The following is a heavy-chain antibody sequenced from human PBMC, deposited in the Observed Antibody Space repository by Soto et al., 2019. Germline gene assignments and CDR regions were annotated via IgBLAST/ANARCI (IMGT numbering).Heavy chain of an antibody. CDR2: IYYSGST. D-gene: IGHD3-10*01. V-gene: IGHV4-31*03. Sequence: QVQLQESGPGLVXPSQXXSLTCTVSGGXISSGGYYWSWIRQHPGKGLEWIGYIYYSGSTYYNPSLKSRVTISVDTSKNQFSLKLSSXXXAXXXXXXXXXEPVIWGQGTLVTVSS. CDR3: XXXEPVI. J-gene: IGHJ4*02. CDR1: GGXISSGGYY.